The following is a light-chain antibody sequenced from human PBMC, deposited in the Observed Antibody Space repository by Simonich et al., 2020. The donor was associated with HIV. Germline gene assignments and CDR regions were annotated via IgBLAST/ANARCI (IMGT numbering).Light chain of an antibody. J-gene: IGKJ1*01. CDR2: KAS. V-gene: IGKV1-5*03. CDR3: QQFNSYAWT. CDR1: KSSSRC. Sequence: DIQMTQSPSTLSASVGDRVTITGRASKSSSRCLAWYQQRPGKAPKLLIYKASRLESGVPSRFSGSGSETEFTLTISSLQPEDFATYYCQQFNSYAWTFGPGTKVEIK.